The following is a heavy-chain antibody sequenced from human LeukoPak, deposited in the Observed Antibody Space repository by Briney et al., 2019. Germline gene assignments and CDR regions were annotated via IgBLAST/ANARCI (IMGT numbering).Heavy chain of an antibody. CDR3: VYYGSGSYYKPLFDAFDI. CDR1: GGSISSSNW. V-gene: IGHV4-4*02. Sequence: ASETLSLTCAVSGGSISSSNWWSWVRQPPGKGLEWIGEIYHSGSTNYNPSLKSRVTISVDKSKNQFSLKLSSVTAADTAVYYCVYYGSGSYYKPLFDAFDIWGQGTMVTVSS. CDR2: IYHSGST. J-gene: IGHJ3*02. D-gene: IGHD3-10*01.